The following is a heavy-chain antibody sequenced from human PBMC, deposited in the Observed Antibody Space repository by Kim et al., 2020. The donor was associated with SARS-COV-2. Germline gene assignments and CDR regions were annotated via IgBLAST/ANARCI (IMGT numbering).Heavy chain of an antibody. V-gene: IGHV4-34*01. D-gene: IGHD5-18*01. J-gene: IGHJ5*02. Sequence: YNPSLKSRVTISVDTSKTQFSLKLSSVTAADTAVYYCAGGGNKGYSYGYPWGQGTLVTVSS. CDR3: AGGGNKGYSYGYP.